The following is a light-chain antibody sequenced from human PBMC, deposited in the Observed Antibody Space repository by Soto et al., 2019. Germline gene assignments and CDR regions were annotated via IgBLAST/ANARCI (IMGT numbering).Light chain of an antibody. Sequence: QSALTQPRSVSGSPGQSVTISCTGTSSDVGAYNYVSWYQQHPGKAPKVMIYDVSKRPSGVPDRFSGSKSGTTASLTISGLQADDEAAYSCCSYAGSYNYVFGSGTKLTVL. J-gene: IGLJ1*01. CDR2: DVS. V-gene: IGLV2-11*01. CDR3: CSYAGSYNYV. CDR1: SSDVGAYNY.